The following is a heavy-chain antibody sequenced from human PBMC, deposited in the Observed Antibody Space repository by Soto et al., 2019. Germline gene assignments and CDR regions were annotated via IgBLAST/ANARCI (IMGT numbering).Heavy chain of an antibody. V-gene: IGHV3-30*18. CDR1: GFTLSNTG. CDR3: AKERGSSGWFNWFDP. CDR2: ISHDGSNT. Sequence: QVQLVESGGGVVQPGRSLRLSCVASGFTLSNTGMHWVRQAPGKGLEWVAMISHDGSNTYYGDSVKGRFTISRDNSWNTLYLQMDSLRPEDTSVYYCAKERGSSGWFNWFDPWGQGTLVIVSS. J-gene: IGHJ5*02. D-gene: IGHD6-13*01.